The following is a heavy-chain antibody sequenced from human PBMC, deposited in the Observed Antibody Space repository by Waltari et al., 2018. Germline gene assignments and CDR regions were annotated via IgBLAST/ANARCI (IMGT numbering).Heavy chain of an antibody. J-gene: IGHJ3*02. CDR2: IRSKAKSYAT. V-gene: IGHV3-73*01. CDR1: GFTFSSYS. CDR3: TSRPSSSGAFDI. D-gene: IGHD6-6*01. Sequence: EVQLVESGGGLVQPGGSLRLSCAASGFTFSSYSMHWVRQASGKGLEGVGRIRSKAKSYATAYAASVKGRFTISRDDSKNTAYLQMNSLKTEDTAVYYCTSRPSSSGAFDIWGQGTMVTVSS.